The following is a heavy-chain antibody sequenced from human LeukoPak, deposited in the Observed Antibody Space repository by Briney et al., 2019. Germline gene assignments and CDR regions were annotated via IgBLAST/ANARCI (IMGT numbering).Heavy chain of an antibody. CDR2: ISWNSGSI. CDR3: AKDEVQGYFDY. Sequence: GGSLRLSCAASGFTFDDYAMHWVRQAPWKGLEWVSGISWNSGSIGYADSVKGRFTISRDNAKNSLYLQMNSLRAEDTALYYCAKDEVQGYFDYWGQGTLVTVSS. CDR1: GFTFDDYA. D-gene: IGHD3-10*01. V-gene: IGHV3-9*01. J-gene: IGHJ4*02.